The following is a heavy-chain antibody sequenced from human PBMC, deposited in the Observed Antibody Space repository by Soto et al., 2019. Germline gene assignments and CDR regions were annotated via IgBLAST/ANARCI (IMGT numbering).Heavy chain of an antibody. V-gene: IGHV4-34*01. Sequence: PSETLSLTCAVYGGSFSGYYWSWIRQPPGKGLEWIGEINHSGSTNYNPSLKSRATISVDTSKNQFSLKLSSVTAADTAVYYCARGYCSGGSCYSDAFDIWGQGTMVTVSS. J-gene: IGHJ3*02. CDR1: GGSFSGYY. CDR2: INHSGST. CDR3: ARGYCSGGSCYSDAFDI. D-gene: IGHD2-15*01.